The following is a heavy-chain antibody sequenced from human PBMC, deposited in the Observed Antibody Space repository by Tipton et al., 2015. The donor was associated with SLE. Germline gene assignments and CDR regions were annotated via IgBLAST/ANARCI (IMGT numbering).Heavy chain of an antibody. CDR1: GGSISSSSYY. V-gene: IGHV4-39*01. D-gene: IGHD6-13*01. J-gene: IGHJ5*02. Sequence: TLSLTCTVSGGSISSSSYYWGWIRQPPGKGLEWIGSIYYSGSTYYNPSLKSRVTIAVDTSKNQFSLKLSSVIAADTAVYYCAAPIAAAGLGGFDPWGQGTLVTVSS. CDR2: IYYSGST. CDR3: AAPIAAAGLGGFDP.